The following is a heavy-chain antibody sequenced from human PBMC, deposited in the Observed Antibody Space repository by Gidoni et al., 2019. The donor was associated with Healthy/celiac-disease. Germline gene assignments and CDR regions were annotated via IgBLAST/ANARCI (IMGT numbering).Heavy chain of an antibody. CDR3: ARSGSGSYSY. V-gene: IGHV3-21*01. J-gene: IGHJ4*02. D-gene: IGHD1-26*01. CDR1: GFTFSSYS. Sequence: EVQLVESGGGLVKPGGSLRLSWSASGFTFSSYSMNWVRQAPGKGMEWVSSISSSSSYIYYADSVKGRFTISRDNAKNSLYLQMNSLRAEDTAVYYCARSGSGSYSYWGQGTLVTVSS. CDR2: ISSSSSYI.